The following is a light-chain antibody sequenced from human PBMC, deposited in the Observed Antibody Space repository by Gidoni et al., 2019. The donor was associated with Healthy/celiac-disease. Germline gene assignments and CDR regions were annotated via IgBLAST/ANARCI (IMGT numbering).Light chain of an antibody. Sequence: DIVLTQSPATLSLSPGERATLSCRASQSVSSYLACYQQKPGQAPRLLIYDASNRATGIPARFSGSGSGTDFTLTISSLEPEDFAVYYCQQRSNWPTFGQGTKVEIK. CDR2: DAS. V-gene: IGKV3-11*01. J-gene: IGKJ1*01. CDR1: QSVSSY. CDR3: QQRSNWPT.